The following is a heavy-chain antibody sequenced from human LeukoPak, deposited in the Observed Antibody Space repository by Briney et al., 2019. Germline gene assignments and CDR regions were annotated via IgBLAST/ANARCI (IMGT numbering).Heavy chain of an antibody. CDR3: ARQWLVSPLFYY. CDR2: INHSGST. V-gene: IGHV4-34*01. J-gene: IGHJ4*02. D-gene: IGHD6-19*01. CDR1: GGSFSGYY. Sequence: SETLSLTCAVYGGSFSGYYWSWIRQPPGKGLEWIVDINHSGSTNYNPSLRSRVTVSVHTSKNQLSLKLSSVTAADTAVYYCARQWLVSPLFYYWGRGTLVTVSS.